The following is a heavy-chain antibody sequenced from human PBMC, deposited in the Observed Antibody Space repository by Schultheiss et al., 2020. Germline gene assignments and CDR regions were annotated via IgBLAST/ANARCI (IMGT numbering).Heavy chain of an antibody. J-gene: IGHJ4*02. CDR1: GYSISSGYY. CDR3: ARLSCSSSSCYEIDY. D-gene: IGHD2-2*01. V-gene: IGHV4-38-2*01. CDR2: IYYSGST. Sequence: SETLSLTCAVSGYSISSGYYWGWIRQPPGKGLEWIGTIYYSGSTYYNPSLKSRVTISVDTSKNQFSLKLSSVTAADTAVYYCARLSCSSSSCYEIDYWGQETLVTVSS.